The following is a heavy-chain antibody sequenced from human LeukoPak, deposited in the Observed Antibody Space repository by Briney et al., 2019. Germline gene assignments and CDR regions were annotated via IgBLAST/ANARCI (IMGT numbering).Heavy chain of an antibody. V-gene: IGHV4-39*01. CDR2: IYYSGST. J-gene: IGHJ4*02. D-gene: IGHD3-22*01. Sequence: PSQTLSLTCTVSGGSISSGSYYWGWIRQPPGKGLEWIGSIYYSGSTYYNPSLKSRVTISVDTSKNQFSLKLSSVTAADTAVYYCARHNQLLGYDSSGYYSGGQGTLVTVSS. CDR1: GGSISSGSYY. CDR3: ARHNQLLGYDSSGYYS.